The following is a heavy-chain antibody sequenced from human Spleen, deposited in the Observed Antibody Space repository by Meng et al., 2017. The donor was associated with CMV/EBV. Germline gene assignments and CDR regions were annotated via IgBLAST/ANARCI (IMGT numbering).Heavy chain of an antibody. V-gene: IGHV4-34*01. CDR2: INHSGST. J-gene: IGHJ4*02. D-gene: IGHD5-18*01. CDR1: GGSFSGYY. CDR3: ARGLRGYGYGYVY. Sequence: CAVYGGSFSGYYWSWIRQPPGKGLEWIGEINHSGSTNYNPSLKSRVTISVDTSKNQFSLKLSSVTAADTAVYYCARGLRGYGYGYVYWGQGTLVTVSS.